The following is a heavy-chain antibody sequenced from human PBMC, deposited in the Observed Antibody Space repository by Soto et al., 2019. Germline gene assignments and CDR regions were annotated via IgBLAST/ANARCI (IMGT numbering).Heavy chain of an antibody. Sequence: GGSLRLSCVASGFTFGSHGMHWVRQAPGKGLEWVAVISYDETNEHYVDPGKGRFTISRDNSKSILDLKKNRLRPEDTAVYKCAKDLRATISDYGMDVWGQGTTVTVSS. CDR1: GFTFGSHG. V-gene: IGHV3-30*18. J-gene: IGHJ6*02. CDR3: AKDLRATISDYGMDV. CDR2: ISYDETNE.